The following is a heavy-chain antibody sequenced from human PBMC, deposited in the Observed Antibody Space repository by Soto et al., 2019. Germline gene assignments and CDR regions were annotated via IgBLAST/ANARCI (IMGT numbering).Heavy chain of an antibody. CDR1: GDSISNSF. J-gene: IGHJ5*02. Sequence: PSETLSLTCSVSGDSISNSFLSWIRQPPGKGLQWIGDIDYTGRTNYNPSLKSRVTISVDMSKKQFSLELSSVTAADTAVYYCARARMYYYDTTGYFYFDPWGQGTRVTVYS. CDR2: IDYTGRT. V-gene: IGHV4-59*01. CDR3: ARARMYYYDTTGYFYFDP. D-gene: IGHD3-22*01.